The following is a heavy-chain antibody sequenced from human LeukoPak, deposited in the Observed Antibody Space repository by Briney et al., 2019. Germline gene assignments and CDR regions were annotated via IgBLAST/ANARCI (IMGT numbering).Heavy chain of an antibody. J-gene: IGHJ4*02. D-gene: IGHD3-9*01. V-gene: IGHV4-39*07. CDR3: ARDPAALDYDILTGSARAGAY. CDR1: GGSISSSSYY. Sequence: SETLSLTCTVSGGSISSSSYYWGWIRQPPGKGLEWIGSIYYSGSTYYNPSLKSRVTISVDTSKNQFSLKLSSVTAADTAVYYCARDPAALDYDILTGSARAGAYWGQGTLVTVSS. CDR2: IYYSGST.